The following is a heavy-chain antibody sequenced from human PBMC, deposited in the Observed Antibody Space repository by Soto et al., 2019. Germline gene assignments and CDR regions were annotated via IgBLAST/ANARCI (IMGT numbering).Heavy chain of an antibody. D-gene: IGHD5-12*01. J-gene: IGHJ4*02. CDR2: ISSSGSTI. V-gene: IGHV3-11*01. Sequence: GGSLRLSCAASGFTFSDYYMSWIRQAPGKGLEWVSYISSSGSTIYYADSVKGRFTISRDNAKNSLYLQMNSLRAEDTAVYYCARERVRYSGYDDYFDYWGQGTLVTVSS. CDR1: GFTFSDYY. CDR3: ARERVRYSGYDDYFDY.